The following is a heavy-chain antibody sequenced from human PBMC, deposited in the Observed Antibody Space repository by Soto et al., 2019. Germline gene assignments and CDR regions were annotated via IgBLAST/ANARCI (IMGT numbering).Heavy chain of an antibody. V-gene: IGHV1-18*04. CDR3: STGYCSGGSCFANYYYYGMDV. CDR1: GYTFTSYG. D-gene: IGHD2-15*01. J-gene: IGHJ6*02. Sequence: QVQLVQSGAEVKKPGASVKVSCKASGYTFTSYGISWVRQAPGQGLEWMGWISAYNGNTNYAQKLQGRVTMTTDTSTSTAYMELRSLRSDDTAVYYCSTGYCSGGSCFANYYYYGMDVWGPGTTVTVSS. CDR2: ISAYNGNT.